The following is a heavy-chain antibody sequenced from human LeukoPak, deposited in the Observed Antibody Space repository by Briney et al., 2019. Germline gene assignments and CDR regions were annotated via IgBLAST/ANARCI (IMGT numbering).Heavy chain of an antibody. J-gene: IGHJ3*02. CDR1: GFTFSDYY. CDR3: ATPLDYGDDDAFDI. V-gene: IGHV3-11*01. CDR2: ISSSGSTI. Sequence: GGSLRLSCAASGFTFSDYYMSWIRQAPGKGLEWVSYISSSGSTIYYADPVKGRFTISRDNAKNSLYLQMNSLRAEDTAVYYCATPLDYGDDDAFDIWGQGTMVTVSS. D-gene: IGHD4-17*01.